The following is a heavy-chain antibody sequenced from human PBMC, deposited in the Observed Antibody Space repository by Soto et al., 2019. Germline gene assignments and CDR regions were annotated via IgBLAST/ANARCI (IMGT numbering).Heavy chain of an antibody. J-gene: IGHJ4*02. V-gene: IGHV4-61*01. D-gene: IGHD4-17*01. Sequence: QVQLQESGPGLVKPSETLSLACTVSGVSVNSGSFYWAWIRQPPGKGLEWIGFGSYSGTTNYKASLKSRVPISVDTSRSQISLKVFSVTAADTAVYYCARGATVTQYDYWGQGTLVTVSS. CDR1: GVSVNSGSFY. CDR3: ARGATVTQYDY. CDR2: GSYSGTT.